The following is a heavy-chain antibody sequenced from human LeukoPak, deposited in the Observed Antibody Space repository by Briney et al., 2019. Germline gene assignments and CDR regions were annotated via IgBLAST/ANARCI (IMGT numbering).Heavy chain of an antibody. J-gene: IGHJ4*02. Sequence: GGSLRLSCAASGFTFSSYIMNWVRQAPGKGLEWVSSISTSSSYIYYADSVKGRFTISRDNAKNSLYLQMNSLRAEDTAVYYCARDRSPCSGGSCYSDFWGQGTLVTVSS. CDR1: GFTFSSYI. V-gene: IGHV3-21*01. CDR2: ISTSSSYI. CDR3: ARDRSPCSGGSCYSDF. D-gene: IGHD2-15*01.